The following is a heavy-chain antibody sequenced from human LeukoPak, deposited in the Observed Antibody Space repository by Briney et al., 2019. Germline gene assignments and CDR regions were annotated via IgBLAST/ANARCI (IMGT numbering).Heavy chain of an antibody. J-gene: IGHJ6*03. V-gene: IGHV3-21*01. CDR2: ISRSSSYI. Sequence: GGSLRLSCAASGFTFSTYSMNWVRQAPGKGLEWVSSISRSSSYIYYADSVKGRFTISRDNAKSSLYLQMNSLRAEDTAVYYCVTAGRSSSVRKDYYYMDVWGKGTTVTVSS. CDR3: VTAGRSSSVRKDYYYMDV. CDR1: GFTFSTYS. D-gene: IGHD6-6*01.